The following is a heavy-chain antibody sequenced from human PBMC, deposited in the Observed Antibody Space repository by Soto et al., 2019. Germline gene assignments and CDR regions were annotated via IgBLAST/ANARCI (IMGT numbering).Heavy chain of an antibody. CDR1: SASIISEQR. J-gene: IGHJ4*02. Sequence: QMQLQESGPGLVKPSETLSLTCAVSSASIISEQRWSWVRQPPGKGLEWIGEIHHSGSTNNNPSLRSRVTRSVDKSKNQFSLNLNSVTAAATAVYYCARSFGWYAIDQWGQGTLVIVSS. CDR3: ARSFGWYAIDQ. V-gene: IGHV4-4*02. CDR2: IHHSGST. D-gene: IGHD6-19*01.